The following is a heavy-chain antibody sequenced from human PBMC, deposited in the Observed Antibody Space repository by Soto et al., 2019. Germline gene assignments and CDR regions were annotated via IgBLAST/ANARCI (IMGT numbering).Heavy chain of an antibody. CDR1: GFTVSSGY. J-gene: IGHJ5*02. Sequence: PGGSLRLSCAASGFTVSSGYMSWVRQAPGKGLEWVSVIYSGGSTYYADSVKGRFTISRDNSKNTLYLQMNSLRAEDTAVYYCARENYYYDSSGYLSGWFDPWGQGTLVTVSS. D-gene: IGHD3-22*01. V-gene: IGHV3-53*01. CDR3: ARENYYYDSSGYLSGWFDP. CDR2: IYSGGST.